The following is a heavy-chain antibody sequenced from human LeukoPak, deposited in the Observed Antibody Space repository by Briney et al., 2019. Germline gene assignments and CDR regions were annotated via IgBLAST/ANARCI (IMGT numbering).Heavy chain of an antibody. D-gene: IGHD3-10*01. CDR1: GFTFSSYW. J-gene: IGHJ6*02. V-gene: IGHV3-74*01. CDR3: AREPRKPYYYGSGSSPHNYYYGMDV. CDR2: INSDGSST. Sequence: GGSLRLSCAASGFTFSSYWMHWVRQAPGKGLVWVSRINSDGSSTSYADSVKGRFTISRDNAKNTLYLQMNSLRAEDTAVYYCAREPRKPYYYGSGSSPHNYYYGMDVWGQGTTVTVSS.